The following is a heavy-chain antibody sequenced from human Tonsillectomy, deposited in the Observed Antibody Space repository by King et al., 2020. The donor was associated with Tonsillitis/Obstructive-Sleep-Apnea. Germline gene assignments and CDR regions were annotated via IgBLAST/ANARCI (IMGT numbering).Heavy chain of an antibody. CDR2: ISRSGTII. J-gene: IGHJ4*02. D-gene: IGHD3-16*01. Sequence: VQLVESGGGLVKPGGSLRLSCAASGFTFSDYYMSWIRQAPGKGLEWVSYISRSGTIIYYADSVKGRFTISRDNSKNTLYLQLNSLRAEDTAVYYCARDSLGHYFDYWGQGTLVTVSS. V-gene: IGHV3-11*04. CDR3: ARDSLGHYFDY. CDR1: GFTFSDYY.